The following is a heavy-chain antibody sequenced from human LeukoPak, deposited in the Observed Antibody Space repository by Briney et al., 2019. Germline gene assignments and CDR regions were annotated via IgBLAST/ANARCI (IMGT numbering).Heavy chain of an antibody. D-gene: IGHD6-13*01. CDR1: GFTLDDYG. Sequence: RAGGSLRLSCAASGFTLDDYGMSWVRPAPGKGLEWVSGINWNGGSTGYADSVKGRFTISRDNAKNSLYLQMNSLRAEDTALYYCARDHSSSWAIDYWGQGTLVTVSS. V-gene: IGHV3-20*04. J-gene: IGHJ4*02. CDR2: INWNGGST. CDR3: ARDHSSSWAIDY.